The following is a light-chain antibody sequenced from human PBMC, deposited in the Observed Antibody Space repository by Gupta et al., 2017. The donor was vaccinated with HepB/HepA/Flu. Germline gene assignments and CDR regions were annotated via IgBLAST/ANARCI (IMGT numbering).Light chain of an antibody. CDR1: SSDVGGYNY. J-gene: IGLJ2*01. V-gene: IGLV2-14*03. Sequence: QSALTQPASVSGSPGPSITISCTGTSSDVGGYNYVSWYQQHPGKSPKLMIYDVTNRPSRVSNRCSGSKSVNTASLTISGLQAEDEADYYCSSYTSSSIVVFGGGTKLTVL. CDR3: SSYTSSSIVV. CDR2: DVT.